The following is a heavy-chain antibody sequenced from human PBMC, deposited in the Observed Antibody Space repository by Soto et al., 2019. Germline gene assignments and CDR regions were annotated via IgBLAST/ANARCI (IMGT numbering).Heavy chain of an antibody. V-gene: IGHV3-30-3*01. CDR3: ARSRGGDGYNPLDY. Sequence: QVQLVDSGGGVVQPGRSLRLSCAASGFPFSSYAIHWVRQAPGKGLEWVAFISYDGSNTYYADSVRGRFSVSRDNSNNTLDLQMNSLRAEDTAVYYCARSRGGDGYNPLDYLGQGTRVTVSS. CDR2: ISYDGSNT. J-gene: IGHJ4*02. CDR1: GFPFSSYA. D-gene: IGHD2-21*01.